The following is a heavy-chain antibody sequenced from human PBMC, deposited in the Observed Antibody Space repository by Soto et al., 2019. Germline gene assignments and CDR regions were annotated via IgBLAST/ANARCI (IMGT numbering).Heavy chain of an antibody. CDR1: GGSVSSGIYY. Sequence: PSETLSLTSTVSGGSVSSGIYYWGWIRQPPGKGLEWIGYIYYSGSTNYNPSLKSRVTISVDTSKNQFSLKLSSVTAADTAVYYCARDGYTGPWGQGTLVTVSS. CDR3: ARDGYTGP. D-gene: IGHD1-26*01. CDR2: IYYSGST. V-gene: IGHV4-61*01. J-gene: IGHJ5*02.